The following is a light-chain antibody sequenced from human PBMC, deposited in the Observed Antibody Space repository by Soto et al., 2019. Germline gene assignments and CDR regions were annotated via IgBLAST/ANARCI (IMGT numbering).Light chain of an antibody. J-gene: IGLJ2*01. CDR2: EVS. CDR1: SSDVGGYNY. Sequence: QSALTQPASVSGSPGQSITISCTGTSSDVGGYNYVSWYQQHPGKAPKLMIYEVSNRPSGVSNRFSGSKSGNTASLTISGLQAEDEAEYYCLLYYGGAQLVFGGGTKVTVL. V-gene: IGLV2-14*01. CDR3: LLYYGGAQLV.